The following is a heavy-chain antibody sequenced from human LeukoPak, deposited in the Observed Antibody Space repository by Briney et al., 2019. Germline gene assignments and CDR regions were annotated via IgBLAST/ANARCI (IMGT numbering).Heavy chain of an antibody. CDR2: ISGSGGST. V-gene: IGHV3-23*01. D-gene: IGHD3-22*01. CDR1: GFTFSSYA. CDR3: AKEESLYYYDSSGYPN. Sequence: GGSLRLACAASGFTFSSYAMSWVRQARGKGLEWVSAISGSGGSTYYADSAKGRFTISRDNSKNTLYLQINSLRAEDTAVYYCAKEESLYYYDSSGYPNWGQGTLVTVSS. J-gene: IGHJ4*02.